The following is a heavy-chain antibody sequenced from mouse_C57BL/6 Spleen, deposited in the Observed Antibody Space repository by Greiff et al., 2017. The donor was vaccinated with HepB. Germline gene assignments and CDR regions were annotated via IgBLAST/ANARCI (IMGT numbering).Heavy chain of an antibody. CDR1: GYTFTSYW. J-gene: IGHJ3*01. D-gene: IGHD1-1*01. CDR2: IHPNSGST. CDR3: AREGYYGSSPFAY. Sequence: VQLQQPGAELVKPGASVKLSCTASGYTFTSYWMHWVKQRPGQGLEWIGMIHPNSGSTNYNEKFKSKATLTVDKSSSPAYMQLSSLTSEDSAVYYCAREGYYGSSPFAYWGQGTLVTVSA. V-gene: IGHV1-64*01.